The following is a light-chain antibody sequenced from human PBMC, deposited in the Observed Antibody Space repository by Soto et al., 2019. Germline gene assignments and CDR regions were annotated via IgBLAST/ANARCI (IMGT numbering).Light chain of an antibody. CDR1: QSVSSTY. CDR3: HQYGSSLRT. J-gene: IGKJ1*01. Sequence: EIVLTQSPGTLSLSPGERATLSCRASQSVSSTYLAWYQQKPGRAPRLLIYGASSRATGIPDRFSGSGSGTDFTLTISRLEPEDFAVYYCHQYGSSLRTFGQGTKVDIK. CDR2: GAS. V-gene: IGKV3-20*01.